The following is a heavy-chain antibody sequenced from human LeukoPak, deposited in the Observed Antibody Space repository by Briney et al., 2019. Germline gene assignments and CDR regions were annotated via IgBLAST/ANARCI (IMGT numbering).Heavy chain of an antibody. D-gene: IGHD3-9*01. V-gene: IGHV4-61*01. CDR1: GGSVSSGSYY. J-gene: IGHJ5*02. CDR3: ARESSRDYDIRHGSNWFDP. CDR2: VYHSAST. Sequence: PSETLSLTCTVSGGSVSSGSYYWSWIRQPPGKGLEWIGYVYHSASTNYNPSLKSRVTISLDTSKNQFSLKLSSVTAADTAVYYCARESSRDYDIRHGSNWFDPWGQGTLVTVSS.